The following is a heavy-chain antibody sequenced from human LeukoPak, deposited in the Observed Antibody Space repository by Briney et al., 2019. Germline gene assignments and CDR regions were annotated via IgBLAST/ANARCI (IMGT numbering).Heavy chain of an antibody. Sequence: GGSLRLSCAASGFTFSSYGMHWVRQAPGKGLEWVAFIWYDGSNKYYADSVKGRFTISRDNSKNTVYLQMTNLRVEDTAVYFCARGYCTATDRHGGWWFHLWGQGTLVSVSS. CDR1: GFTFSSYG. J-gene: IGHJ5*02. CDR3: ARGYCTATDRHGGWWFHL. D-gene: IGHD2-8*02. V-gene: IGHV3-33*01. CDR2: IWYDGSNK.